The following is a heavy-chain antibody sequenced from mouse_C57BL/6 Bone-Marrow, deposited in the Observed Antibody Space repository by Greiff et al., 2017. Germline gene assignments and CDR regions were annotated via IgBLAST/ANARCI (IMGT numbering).Heavy chain of an antibody. V-gene: IGHV14-4*01. J-gene: IGHJ2*01. Sequence: EVQLQQSGAELVRPGASVKLSCTASGFTIKDDYMHWVKQRPEQGLEWIGWIDPENGDTEYASKFQGKATITADTSSNTAYLQLSSLTSEDTAVYYCTTDYYGSSAFDYWGQGTTLTVSS. CDR3: TTDYYGSSAFDY. CDR2: IDPENGDT. CDR1: GFTIKDDY. D-gene: IGHD1-1*01.